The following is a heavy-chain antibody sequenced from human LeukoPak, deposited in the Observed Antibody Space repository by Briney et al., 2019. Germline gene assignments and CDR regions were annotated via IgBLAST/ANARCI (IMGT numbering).Heavy chain of an antibody. Sequence: SGPTLVKPTQTLTLTCTFSGFSLSTSGVGVGWIRQPPGKALEWLALIYWDDDKRYSPSLKSRLTITKDTSKNQVVLTMTNMDPVDTATYCCAHRGAAAYSYGPPFDYWGQGTLVTVSS. CDR2: IYWDDDK. CDR1: GFSLSTSGVG. J-gene: IGHJ4*02. D-gene: IGHD5-18*01. V-gene: IGHV2-5*02. CDR3: AHRGAAAYSYGPPFDY.